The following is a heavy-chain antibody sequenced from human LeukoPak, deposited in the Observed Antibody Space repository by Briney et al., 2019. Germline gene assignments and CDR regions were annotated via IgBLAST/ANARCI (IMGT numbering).Heavy chain of an antibody. CDR1: GGSISSYY. CDR3: ARHVKSGGDYSSVQSDY. CDR2: IYTSGST. V-gene: IGHV4-4*07. Sequence: PSETLSLTCTVSGGSISSYYWSWIRQPAGKGLEWIGRIYTSGSTNYSPSLKSRVTMSVDTSKNQFSLKLSSVTAADTAVYYCARHVKSGGDYSSVQSDYWGRGTLVTVSS. D-gene: IGHD4-17*01. J-gene: IGHJ4*02.